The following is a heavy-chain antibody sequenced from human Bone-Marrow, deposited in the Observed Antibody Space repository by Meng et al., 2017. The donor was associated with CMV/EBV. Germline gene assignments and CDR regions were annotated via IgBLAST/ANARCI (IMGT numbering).Heavy chain of an antibody. Sequence: ASVEVSCKASGYTFTGYYMRWVRQAPGQGLEWMGWINPNSGGTNYAQKFQGRVTMSRDTSISTAYMELSRLRSDDTAVYYCARASTGIGDIVVVPAALKWRYYYGMDVWGQGTTVTVSS. J-gene: IGHJ6*02. V-gene: IGHV1-2*02. CDR1: GYTFTGYY. D-gene: IGHD2-2*01. CDR2: INPNSGGT. CDR3: ARASTGIGDIVVVPAALKWRYYYGMDV.